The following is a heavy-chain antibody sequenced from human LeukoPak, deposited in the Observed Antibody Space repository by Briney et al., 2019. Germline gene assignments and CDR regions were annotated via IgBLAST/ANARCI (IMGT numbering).Heavy chain of an antibody. Sequence: GSSVKVSCKASGGTFSSYAISWVRQAPGQGLEWMGGIIPIFGTANYAQKFQGRVTITADESTSTAYMELSSLRSEDTAVYYCARERADIAVVPAAESYYYYYYMDVWGKGTTVTISS. D-gene: IGHD2-2*01. J-gene: IGHJ6*03. CDR3: ARERADIAVVPAAESYYYYYYMDV. CDR1: GGTFSSYA. CDR2: IIPIFGTA. V-gene: IGHV1-69*01.